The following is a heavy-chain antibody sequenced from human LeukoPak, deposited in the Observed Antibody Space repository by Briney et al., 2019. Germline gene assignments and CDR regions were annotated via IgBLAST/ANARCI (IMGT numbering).Heavy chain of an antibody. J-gene: IGHJ4*02. CDR1: GLTLSNYG. Sequence: GGSLRLSCAVSGLTLSNYGMSWVRQAPGKGLEWVAGISDSGGSTKYADSVKGRFTIARDNRKNTLYLQMNSLRAEDTAVYFCARRGVVIRVILVGFHKEAYYFESWGQGALVTVSS. D-gene: IGHD3/OR15-3a*01. V-gene: IGHV3-23*01. CDR3: ARRGVVIRVILVGFHKEAYYFES. CDR2: ISDSGGST.